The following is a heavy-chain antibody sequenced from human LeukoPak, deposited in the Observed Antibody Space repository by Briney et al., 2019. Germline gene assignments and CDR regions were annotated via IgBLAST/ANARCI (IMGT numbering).Heavy chain of an antibody. D-gene: IGHD5-12*01. V-gene: IGHV3-23*01. CDR2: ISGSGGST. CDR1: GFTFSSYA. J-gene: IGHJ3*02. Sequence: GGSLRLSCAASGFTFSSYAMSWVRQASGKGLEWVSAISGSGGSTYYADSVKGRFTISRDNSKNTLYLQMNSLRAEDTAVYYCAKPDGGYDEPNAFDIWGQGTMVTVSS. CDR3: AKPDGGYDEPNAFDI.